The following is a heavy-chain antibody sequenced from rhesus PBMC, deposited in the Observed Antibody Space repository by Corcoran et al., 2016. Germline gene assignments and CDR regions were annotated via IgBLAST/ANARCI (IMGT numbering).Heavy chain of an antibody. CDR2: IYGGSGST. CDR3: ARQYSNYPYFDY. V-gene: IGHV4-143*01. J-gene: IGHJ4*01. Sequence: QVQLQESGPGVVKPSETLSLTCAVSGGSISGYYLWSWIRQPPGKGLEWIGYIYGGSGSTSYNPSPKCRVTISTDTSKNQFSLKLSSVTAADTAVYYCARQYSNYPYFDYWGQGVLVTVSS. CDR1: GGSISGYYL. D-gene: IGHD4-23*01.